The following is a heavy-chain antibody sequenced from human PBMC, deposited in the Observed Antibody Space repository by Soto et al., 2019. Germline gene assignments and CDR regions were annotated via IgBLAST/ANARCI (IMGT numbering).Heavy chain of an antibody. CDR2: IYYSGST. CDR3: ARDPLYGMDV. J-gene: IGHJ6*02. V-gene: IGHV4-59*01. Sequence: PSETLSLTCTVSGGSISSYYWSWIRQPPGKGLEWIGYIYYSGSTNYNPSLKSRVTISVDTSKNQFSLKLSSVTAADTAVYYCARDPLYGMDVWGQGTTVTVSS. CDR1: GGSISSYY.